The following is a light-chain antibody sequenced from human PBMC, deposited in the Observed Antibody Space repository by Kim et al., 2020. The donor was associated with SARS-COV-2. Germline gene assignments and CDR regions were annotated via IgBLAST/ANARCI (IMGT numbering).Light chain of an antibody. V-gene: IGKV3-11*01. CDR3: QQRINWPRT. J-gene: IGKJ1*01. CDR2: DVS. Sequence: LSPGERATLSCRASQSVSSYLAWYQQKPGQAPRLLSYDVSNRATDIPARFSGSGSGTDFTLTISSLEPEDLAVYYCQQRINWPRTFGQGTKVDIK. CDR1: QSVSSY.